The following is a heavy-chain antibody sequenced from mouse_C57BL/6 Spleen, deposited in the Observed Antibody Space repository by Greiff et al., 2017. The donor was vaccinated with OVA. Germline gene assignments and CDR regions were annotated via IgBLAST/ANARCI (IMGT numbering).Heavy chain of an antibody. CDR3: ARQSFSHYSNYVPYFDV. J-gene: IGHJ1*03. CDR2: IWSDGST. Sequence: VHLVESGPGLVAPSQSLSITCTVSGFSLTSYGVHWVRQPPGKGLEWLVVIWSDGSTTYNSALKSRLSISKDNSKSQVFLKMNSLQTDDTAMYYCARQSFSHYSNYVPYFDVWGTGTTVTVSS. D-gene: IGHD2-5*01. V-gene: IGHV2-6-1*01. CDR1: GFSLTSYG.